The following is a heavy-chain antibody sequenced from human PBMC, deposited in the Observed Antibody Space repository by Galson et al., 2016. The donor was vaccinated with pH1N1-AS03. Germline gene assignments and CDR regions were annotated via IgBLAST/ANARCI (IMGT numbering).Heavy chain of an antibody. CDR1: GGSTSSYY. J-gene: IGHJ4*02. V-gene: IGHV4-59*01. CDR3: ARWAYDILTGYYNSAPFDY. D-gene: IGHD3-9*01. Sequence: ETLSLTCAVSGGSTSSYYWSWIRQPPGKGLEWIGYVYYNGITNYNPSLKSRVTISIDTSKNQFSLELSSVTAADTAVYDCARWAYDILTGYYNSAPFDYWGRGTLITVTS. CDR2: VYYNGIT.